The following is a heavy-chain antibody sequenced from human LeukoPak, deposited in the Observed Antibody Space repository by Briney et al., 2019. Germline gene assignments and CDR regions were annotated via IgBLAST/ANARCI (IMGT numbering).Heavy chain of an antibody. CDR3: AGGGDCSGGSCPHDY. CDR2: IYYSGST. V-gene: IGHV4-59*01. J-gene: IGHJ4*02. Sequence: SETLSLTCTVSGGSISSYYWSWIRQPPGKGLEWIGYIYYSGSTNYNPSLKSRVTISVDTSKNQFSLKLSSVTAADTAVYYCAGGGDCSGGSCPHDYWGQGTLVAVSS. D-gene: IGHD2-15*01. CDR1: GGSISSYY.